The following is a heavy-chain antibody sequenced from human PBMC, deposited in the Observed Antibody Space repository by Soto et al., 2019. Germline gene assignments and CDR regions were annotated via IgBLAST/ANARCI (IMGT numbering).Heavy chain of an antibody. Sequence: EVQLLDSGGGLVQPGGSLRLSCAASGFTFSNYAMTWVRQGPGKGLEWVSGISGSGGRSYYADSVKGRFTISRDNSKRTLYLQMNSLRAEDTAVYYCAKAYFVWSSEQPYYFESCGQGTLVTVSS. D-gene: IGHD3-16*01. V-gene: IGHV3-23*01. CDR1: GFTFSNYA. J-gene: IGHJ4*02. CDR3: AKAYFVWSSEQPYYFES. CDR2: ISGSGGRS.